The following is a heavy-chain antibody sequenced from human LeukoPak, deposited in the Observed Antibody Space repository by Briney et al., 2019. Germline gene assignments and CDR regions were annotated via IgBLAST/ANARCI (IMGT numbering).Heavy chain of an antibody. D-gene: IGHD3-3*01. V-gene: IGHV3-30-3*01. Sequence: GGSLRLSCAASGFTFSSYAMHWVRQAPGKGLEWVAVISYDGSNKYYADSVKGRFTISRDNSKNTLYLQMNSLRAEDTAVYYCARDPLGGFGVVFYVDYWGQGTLVTVSS. CDR3: ARDPLGGFGVVFYVDY. CDR2: ISYDGSNK. CDR1: GFTFSSYA. J-gene: IGHJ4*02.